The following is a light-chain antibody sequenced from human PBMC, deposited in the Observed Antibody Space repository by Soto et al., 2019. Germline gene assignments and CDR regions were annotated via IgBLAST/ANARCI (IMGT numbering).Light chain of an antibody. V-gene: IGKV3D-20*02. CDR3: QQISNWPPSIT. J-gene: IGKJ5*01. CDR1: QSVSSNY. Sequence: EIVLTQSPGTLSLSPGERATLSCRASQSVSSNYLAWYQQKPGQAPRLLIYGASSRATGIPARFSGSGSGTDFTLTISSLEPEDFAVYYCQQISNWPPSITFGQGTRLEIK. CDR2: GAS.